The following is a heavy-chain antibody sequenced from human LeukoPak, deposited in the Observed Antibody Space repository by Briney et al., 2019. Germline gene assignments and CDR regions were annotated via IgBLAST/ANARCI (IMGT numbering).Heavy chain of an antibody. CDR3: ARVRSSGEPHLAF. CDR1: GGSISSYY. D-gene: IGHD3-10*01. Sequence: SETLSLTCTGSGGSISSYYWSWLRQPPGQGLEGIGYIYYSGSTNYNPSLKSRVTISVDTPKNQFSLKLSSVTAADTAVYYCARVRSSGEPHLAFWGQGTLVTVSS. V-gene: IGHV4-59*01. J-gene: IGHJ4*02. CDR2: IYYSGST.